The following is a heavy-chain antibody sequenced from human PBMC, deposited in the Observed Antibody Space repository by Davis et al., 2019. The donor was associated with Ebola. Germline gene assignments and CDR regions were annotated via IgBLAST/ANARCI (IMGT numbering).Heavy chain of an antibody. J-gene: IGHJ6*04. D-gene: IGHD3-10*01. Sequence: PSETLSLTCVISGDSVSSGGWNWIRQSLSRGLEWLGRTYYSSKWFNHYAESVKSRITINSDTSKNQFSLHLDSVTPEDTALYFCARGWLRTGLDAWGEGTAVTVSS. V-gene: IGHV6-1*01. CDR3: ARGWLRTGLDA. CDR1: GDSVSSGG. CDR2: TYYSSKWFN.